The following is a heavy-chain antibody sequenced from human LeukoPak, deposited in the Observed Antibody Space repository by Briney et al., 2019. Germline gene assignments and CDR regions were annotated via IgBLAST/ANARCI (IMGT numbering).Heavy chain of an antibody. Sequence: GASVKISCKVSGYTFTVTGYYIHWVRRAPGQGLEWMGWINPNSGGTNYAQRLQGRITMTRETSISPAYMELSSLRSDDTALYYCARVPHRGTIVELPGTILDAFDIWSQGTMVTVSS. J-gene: IGHJ3*02. CDR2: INPNSGGT. CDR1: GYTFTVTGYY. D-gene: IGHD1-7*01. V-gene: IGHV1-2*02. CDR3: ARVPHRGTIVELPGTILDAFDI.